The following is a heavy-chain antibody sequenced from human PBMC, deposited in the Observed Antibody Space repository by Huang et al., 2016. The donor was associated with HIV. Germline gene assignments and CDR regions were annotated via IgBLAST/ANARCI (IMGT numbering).Heavy chain of an antibody. CDR2: ISLNSGSI. CDR3: AKDIKPTLYYGMDV. V-gene: IGHV3-9*01. J-gene: IGHJ6*02. Sequence: EVQLVESGGGLVQPGRSLRLSCAASGFTCDDYAMYWVRKAPGKGLEWGSGISLNSGSIGYADSVKGRFTISRDNSKNSLYLQMNSLRAEDTALYYCAKDIKPTLYYGMDVWGQGTTVTVSS. CDR1: GFTCDDYA.